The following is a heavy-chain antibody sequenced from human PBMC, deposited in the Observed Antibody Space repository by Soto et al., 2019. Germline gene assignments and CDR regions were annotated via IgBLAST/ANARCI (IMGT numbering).Heavy chain of an antibody. CDR2: ISYDGSNK. Sequence: SLRLSCAASGFTFSSYGMHWVRQAPGKGLEWVAVISYDGSNKYYADSVKGRFTISRDNSKNTLYLQMNSLRAEDTAVYYCARDLDDYVSSGYYYVLPCIDLRGQGTLVTVSS. D-gene: IGHD3-22*01. V-gene: IGHV3-30*03. CDR3: ARDLDDYVSSGYYYVLPCIDL. J-gene: IGHJ5*02. CDR1: GFTFSSYG.